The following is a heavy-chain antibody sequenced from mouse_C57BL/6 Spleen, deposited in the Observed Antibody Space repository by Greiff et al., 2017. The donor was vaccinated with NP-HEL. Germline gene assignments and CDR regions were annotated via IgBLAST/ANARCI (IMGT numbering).Heavy chain of an antibody. V-gene: IGHV1-20*01. D-gene: IGHD2-5*01. J-gene: IGHJ4*01. CDR2: INPYNGDT. CDR3: ARRDYYSKFYAMDY. CDR1: GYSFTGYF. Sequence: EVQLQESGPELVKPGDSVKISCKASGYSFTGYFMNWVMQSHGQSLEWIGLINPYNGDTFYNQKFKGKATLTVDKSSSTAHMELRSLTSEDSAVYYCARRDYYSKFYAMDYWGQGSSVTVSS.